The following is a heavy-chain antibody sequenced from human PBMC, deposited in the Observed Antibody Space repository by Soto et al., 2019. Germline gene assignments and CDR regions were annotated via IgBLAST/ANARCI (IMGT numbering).Heavy chain of an antibody. V-gene: IGHV3-30-3*01. CDR1: GFSFSSYA. Sequence: GGSLRLSCAASGFSFSSYAMNWVRHVPGKGLEWVAFISHDGSNKYNPDSVKGRSTLSRDNSKNMLYLEMNSLRVEDTAVYYCAREFGLSAGGSTRGYFLHWGQGTLVTVSS. D-gene: IGHD1-26*01. CDR3: AREFGLSAGGSTRGYFLH. J-gene: IGHJ1*01. CDR2: ISHDGSNK.